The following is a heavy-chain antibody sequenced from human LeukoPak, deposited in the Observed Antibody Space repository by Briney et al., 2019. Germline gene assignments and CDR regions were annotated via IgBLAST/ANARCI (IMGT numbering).Heavy chain of an antibody. CDR2: ISVYNGKT. Sequence: ASVNVSCKASGYDFSSYGISWVRQAPGQGLQWMGWISVYNGKTNYGPLQGRVTMTTDTSTGTAYMELRNLRSEDTAVYYCARLRFRWWFDPWGQGTLVTVSS. D-gene: IGHD4-23*01. CDR1: GYDFSSYG. V-gene: IGHV1-18*01. J-gene: IGHJ5*02. CDR3: ARLRFRWWFDP.